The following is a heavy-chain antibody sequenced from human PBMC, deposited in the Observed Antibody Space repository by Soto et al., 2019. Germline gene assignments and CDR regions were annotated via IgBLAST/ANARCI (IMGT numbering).Heavy chain of an antibody. D-gene: IGHD6-13*01. V-gene: IGHV1-8*01. CDR3: AYSSSFDY. J-gene: IGHJ4*02. CDR2: MNPNSGNT. CDR1: GYTFTSYD. Sequence: ASVKVSCKASGYTFTSYDINWVRQATGQGLEWMGWMNPNSGNTGYSQKFQGRVTITRDTSASTAYMELSSLRSEDTAVYYCAYSSSFDYWGQGTLVTVSS.